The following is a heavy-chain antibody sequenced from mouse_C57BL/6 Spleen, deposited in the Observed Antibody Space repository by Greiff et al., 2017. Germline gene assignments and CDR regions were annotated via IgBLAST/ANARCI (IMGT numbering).Heavy chain of an antibody. D-gene: IGHD1-1*02. J-gene: IGHJ2*01. CDR2: INPYNGDT. CDR1: GYSFTGYF. CDR3: ARKGGSYYFDY. V-gene: IGHV1-20*01. Sequence: EVKLQESGPELVKPGDSVKISCKASGYSFTGYFMNWVMQSHGKSLEWIGRINPYNGDTFYNQKFKGKATLTVDKSSSTAHMELRSLTSEDSAVYYCARKGGSYYFDYWGQGTTLTVSS.